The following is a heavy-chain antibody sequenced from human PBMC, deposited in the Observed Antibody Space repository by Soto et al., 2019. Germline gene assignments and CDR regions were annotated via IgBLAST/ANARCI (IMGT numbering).Heavy chain of an antibody. CDR1: GYTFTSYG. D-gene: IGHD2-2*01. J-gene: IGHJ3*02. Sequence: QVQLVQSGAEVAKPGASVTVSCKASGYTFTSYGISWVRQAPGQGLEWMGWISPYNGNTNFAQRLQGRVTMTTDTPTTTAYMELRSLRSDDTAVYYCARWDCSSTRCRSNAFDIWGQGTTVTVSS. CDR2: ISPYNGNT. V-gene: IGHV1-18*01. CDR3: ARWDCSSTRCRSNAFDI.